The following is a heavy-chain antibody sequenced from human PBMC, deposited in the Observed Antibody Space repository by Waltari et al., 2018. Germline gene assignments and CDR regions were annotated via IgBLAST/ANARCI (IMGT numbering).Heavy chain of an antibody. J-gene: IGHJ6*02. Sequence: QVQLVESGGGVVQPGTPLRLSCTVSVFQVSKHGLHWVRQAPGKGLEWVAVIWYDGSQTYYGDSVKGRFTISRDNSQNMVYLQLDSLKVDDTAVYYCAREGISGSGDYYGMDVWGQGTTVTVSS. V-gene: IGHV3-33*01. CDR3: AREGISGSGDYYGMDV. CDR1: VFQVSKHG. D-gene: IGHD3-10*01. CDR2: IWYDGSQT.